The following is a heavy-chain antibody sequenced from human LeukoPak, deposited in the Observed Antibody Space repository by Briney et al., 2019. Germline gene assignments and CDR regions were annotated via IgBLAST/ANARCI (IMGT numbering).Heavy chain of an antibody. V-gene: IGHV3-23*01. Sequence: HTGGSLRLSCAASGFTFSSYAMSWVRQAPGKGLEWVSAISGSGGSTYYADSVKGRFTISRDNAENSLYLQMNSLRVEDTAVYYCARAPTVLVGYCSSSSCQADYWGQGTLVTVSS. CDR2: ISGSGGST. D-gene: IGHD2-2*01. J-gene: IGHJ4*02. CDR1: GFTFSSYA. CDR3: ARAPTVLVGYCSSSSCQADY.